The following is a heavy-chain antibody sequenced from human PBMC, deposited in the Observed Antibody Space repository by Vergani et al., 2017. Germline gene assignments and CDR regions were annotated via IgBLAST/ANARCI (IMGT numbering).Heavy chain of an antibody. V-gene: IGHV3-30*02. CDR1: GFIFSNSG. Sequence: QVHLVESGGGVVQPGGSLRLSCAASGFIFSNSGMHWVRHAPGRGLEWVAFIRYDGTNQYYADSVKGRFTISRDNSKNALYLQMNSLRPEDTAVYYCAKDLAYYYGSERYGGHKMDIGYWDQGTLISVSS. CDR2: IRYDGTNQ. J-gene: IGHJ4*02. CDR3: AKDLAYYYGSERYGGHKMDIGY. D-gene: IGHD3-10*01.